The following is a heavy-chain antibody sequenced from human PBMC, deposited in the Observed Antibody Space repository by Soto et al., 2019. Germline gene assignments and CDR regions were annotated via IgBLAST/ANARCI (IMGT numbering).Heavy chain of an antibody. Sequence: PGGSLRLSCAVSGFTFSTYAMRWVRQAPGKGLEWVAVISYDGSNTYYADSVKGRFTISRDNMLYLQMNSLRAEDTAVYYCARDQGRSITCQLDYWGQGTLVTVSS. CDR3: ARDQGRSITCQLDY. CDR2: ISYDGSNT. V-gene: IGHV3-30-3*01. CDR1: GFTFSTYA. D-gene: IGHD2-2*01. J-gene: IGHJ4*02.